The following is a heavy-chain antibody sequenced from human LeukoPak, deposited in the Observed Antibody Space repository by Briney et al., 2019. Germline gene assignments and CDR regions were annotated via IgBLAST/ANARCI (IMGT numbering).Heavy chain of an antibody. CDR1: GYTFTSYG. CDR2: ISAYNGNT. Sequence: GASVKVSCKASGYTFTSYGISWVRQAPGQGLEWMGWISAYNGNTNYAQKLQGRVTMTTDTSTGTAYMELRSLRSDDTAVYYCAKDYHFLEWLFSHYYYYYGMDVWGQGTTVTVSS. J-gene: IGHJ6*02. CDR3: AKDYHFLEWLFSHYYYYYGMDV. V-gene: IGHV1-18*01. D-gene: IGHD3-3*01.